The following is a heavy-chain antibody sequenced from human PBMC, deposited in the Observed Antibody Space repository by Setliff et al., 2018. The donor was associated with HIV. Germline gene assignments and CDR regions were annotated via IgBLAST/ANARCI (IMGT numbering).Heavy chain of an antibody. V-gene: IGHV4-30-4*01. CDR2: FMYTDIHYVNYLN. D-gene: IGHD6-19*01. CDR3: ARARSDWYNVRPYYFDL. J-gene: IGHJ4*02. CDR1: GASFVGDNH. Sequence: SETLSLTCAVSGASFVGDNHWSWIRQTPERGLEWIAYFMYTDIHYVNYLNYRNPSLASRLSISVDKSKNQFSLTLSSVAAADTAVYYCARARSDWYNVRPYYFDLWGQGTPVTVS.